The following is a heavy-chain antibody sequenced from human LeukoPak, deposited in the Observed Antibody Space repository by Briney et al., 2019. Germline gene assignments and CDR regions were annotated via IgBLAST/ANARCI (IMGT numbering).Heavy chain of an antibody. Sequence: GESLKISCKGSGYSFTSYWIGWVRQIPGKGLEWMGIIYPGDSDTRYSPSFQGQVTISADKSISTAYLQSSSLKASDTAMYYCGRRENSGWLDYWGQGTLVTVSS. V-gene: IGHV5-51*01. D-gene: IGHD6-19*01. J-gene: IGHJ4*02. CDR3: GRRENSGWLDY. CDR2: IYPGDSDT. CDR1: GYSFTSYW.